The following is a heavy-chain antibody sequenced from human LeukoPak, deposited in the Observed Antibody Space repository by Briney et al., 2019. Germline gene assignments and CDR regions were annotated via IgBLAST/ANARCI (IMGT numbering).Heavy chain of an antibody. CDR2: IYYSGST. CDR1: GGSISSTDHY. V-gene: IGHV4-61*08. J-gene: IGHJ6*04. Sequence: QASETLSLTCTVSGGSISSTDHYWSWIRQPPGKGLEWIGYIYYSGSTNYNPSLKSRVTISVDTSKNQFSLKLSSVTAADTAVYYCARGYVVDVWGKGTTVTVSS. D-gene: IGHD3-16*01. CDR3: ARGYVVDV.